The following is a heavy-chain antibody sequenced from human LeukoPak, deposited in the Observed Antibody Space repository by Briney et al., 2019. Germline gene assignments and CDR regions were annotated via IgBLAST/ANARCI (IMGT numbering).Heavy chain of an antibody. J-gene: IGHJ4*01. V-gene: IGHV3-66*02. CDR1: GFTVNSNY. CDR3: ARDYTYYDFSFPY. Sequence: GGSLRLSCAASGFTVNSNYMSWVRQAPGKGLEWVSVIYSGGSTYYADSVKGRFTISRDNSKNTLYLQVNSLRAEDTAVYYCARDYTYYDFSFPYWGQGTLVTVSS. D-gene: IGHD3-3*01. CDR2: IYSGGST.